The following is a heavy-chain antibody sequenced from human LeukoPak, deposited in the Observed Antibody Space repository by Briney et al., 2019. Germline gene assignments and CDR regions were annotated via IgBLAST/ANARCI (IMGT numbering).Heavy chain of an antibody. CDR3: ARAGANGIEAAGSLRY. CDR1: GGSISTHY. CDR2: IYSSGSA. Sequence: PSESLSLTCTVSGGSISTHYWSWIRQPAGEGLEWIGRIYSSGSADYNPSLKSRVAMSVDTSKNQFSLKLSSVTAADTAVYYCARAGANGIEAAGSLRYWGQGTLVTVSS. J-gene: IGHJ4*02. V-gene: IGHV4-4*07. D-gene: IGHD6-13*01.